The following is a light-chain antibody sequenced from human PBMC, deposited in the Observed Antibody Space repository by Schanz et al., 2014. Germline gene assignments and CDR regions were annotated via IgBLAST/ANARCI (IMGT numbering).Light chain of an antibody. CDR1: QGISSY. Sequence: IQLTQSPSSLSASVGDRVTITCRASQGISSYLAWYQQKPGKAPKLLSYAASTLQSGVPSRFSGSGSGTAFTLTISSLQPEDFATYYCQQLNSYPPTFGGGTKVEIK. J-gene: IGKJ4*01. CDR2: AAS. CDR3: QQLNSYPPT. V-gene: IGKV1-9*01.